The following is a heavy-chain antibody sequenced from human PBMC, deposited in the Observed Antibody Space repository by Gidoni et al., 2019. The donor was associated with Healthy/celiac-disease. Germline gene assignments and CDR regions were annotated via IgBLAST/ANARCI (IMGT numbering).Heavy chain of an antibody. Sequence: EVQLVESGGGLVKPGGSLSLSCAASGYTFSNYRLTWVRQAPGKGLEWVSSISSSSSYIYYADSVKGRFTISRDNAKNSLYLQMNSLRAEETAVYYCARDAPYYGSGSYYSSYYFDYWGQGTLVTVSS. CDR1: GYTFSNYR. J-gene: IGHJ4*02. CDR2: ISSSSSYI. CDR3: ARDAPYYGSGSYYSSYYFDY. D-gene: IGHD3-10*01. V-gene: IGHV3-21*01.